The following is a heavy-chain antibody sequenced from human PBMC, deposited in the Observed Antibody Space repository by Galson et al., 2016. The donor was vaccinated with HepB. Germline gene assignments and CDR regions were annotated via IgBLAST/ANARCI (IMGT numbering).Heavy chain of an antibody. CDR1: GFTFGDYA. J-gene: IGHJ6*02. Sequence: SLRLSCAASGFTFGDYAMSWFRQAPRKGLEWVGFIRSKAYGGTTEYAASVKGRFTISRDDYKSIAYLQMNSLKTEDAAVYYCTRDRVLTAAGYYYGMDVWGQGTTVTVSS. V-gene: IGHV3-49*03. D-gene: IGHD4/OR15-4a*01. CDR2: IRSKAYGGTT. CDR3: TRDRVLTAAGYYYGMDV.